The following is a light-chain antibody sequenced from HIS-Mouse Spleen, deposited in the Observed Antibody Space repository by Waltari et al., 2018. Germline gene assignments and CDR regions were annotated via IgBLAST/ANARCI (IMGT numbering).Light chain of an antibody. Sequence: SYELTQPPSVSVSPGQTASITCSGDKLGDKYACWYQQKPGQSPVLVIYQDSKRPSGIPGRFSGSNPGNTATLPISGTQAMDEADYYCQAWDSSYSVFGGGTKLTVL. V-gene: IGLV3-1*01. CDR3: QAWDSSYSV. CDR1: KLGDKY. CDR2: QDS. J-gene: IGLJ2*01.